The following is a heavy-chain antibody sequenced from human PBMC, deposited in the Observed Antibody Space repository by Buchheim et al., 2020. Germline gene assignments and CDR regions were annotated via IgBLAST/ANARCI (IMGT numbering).Heavy chain of an antibody. CDR2: VYYSGST. Sequence: QVQLQESGPGLVKPSGTLSLTCTVSGASISSNNWWSWVRQPPGKGLEWIGEVYYSGSTNYNPSLKSRLPISVDVSNNEFSLKLNSVTAADTGVYYCARAITMSPWGQGTL. CDR3: ARAITMSP. CDR1: GASISSNNW. D-gene: IGHD3-22*01. V-gene: IGHV4-4*02. J-gene: IGHJ5*02.